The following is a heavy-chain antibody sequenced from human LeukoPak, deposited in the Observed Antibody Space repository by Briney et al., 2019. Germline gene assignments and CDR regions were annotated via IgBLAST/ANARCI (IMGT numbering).Heavy chain of an antibody. CDR3: TTGGDYGYFDY. D-gene: IGHD4-17*01. Sequence: GASVKVSCKASGYTFTGYYMHWVRQAPGKGLEWMGGFDPEDGETIYAQKFQGRVTMTEDTSTDTAYMELSSLRSEDTAVYYCTTGGDYGYFDYWGQGTLVTVSS. J-gene: IGHJ4*02. CDR1: GYTFTGYY. V-gene: IGHV1-24*01. CDR2: FDPEDGET.